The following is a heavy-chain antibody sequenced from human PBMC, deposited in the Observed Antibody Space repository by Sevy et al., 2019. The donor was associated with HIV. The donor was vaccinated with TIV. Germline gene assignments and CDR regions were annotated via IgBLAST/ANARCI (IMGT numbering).Heavy chain of an antibody. J-gene: IGHJ4*01. Sequence: GGSLRLSCAASGFTFSDYYMSWIRQAPGKGLEWVSYISSSSSYTNYSDSVKGRFTISRDNAKNSLYLQMNSLRAEDTGVYYRARSTIFGLDYWGQGTLVTVSS. V-gene: IGHV3-11*06. CDR2: ISSSSSYT. CDR1: GFTFSDYY. D-gene: IGHD3-3*01. CDR3: ARSTIFGLDY.